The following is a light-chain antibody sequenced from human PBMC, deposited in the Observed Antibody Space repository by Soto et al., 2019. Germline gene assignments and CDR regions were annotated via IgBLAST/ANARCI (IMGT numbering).Light chain of an antibody. CDR2: AAS. J-gene: IGKJ1*01. V-gene: IGKV1-39*01. CDR1: QAISNY. Sequence: DIQMTQSPSSLSASVGDRVTITCRSSQAISNYVSWYQQEPRKAPRLLIYAASSLQSGVPSRFSGSGSGTDFTLTISGLQPEDFGTYFCQQTYSYPNSFGQGTKADIK. CDR3: QQTYSYPNS.